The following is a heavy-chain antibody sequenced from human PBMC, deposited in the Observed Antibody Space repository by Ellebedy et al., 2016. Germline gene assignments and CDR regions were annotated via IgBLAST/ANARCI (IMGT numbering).Heavy chain of an antibody. V-gene: IGHV5-51*01. CDR2: FYPFDPAP. CDR1: GYKFRNYY. CDR3: ARADIDLTLGRVDTPADFFDL. Sequence: GESLKISXEASGYKFRNYYIVWLRQTSGKGLEWMAYFYPFDPAPIYSPSFQGQVTMSADTSISTAFLHWSSLKASDTAKYFCARADIDLTLGRVDTPADFFDLWGRGTLVTVSS. J-gene: IGHJ2*01. D-gene: IGHD2-15*01.